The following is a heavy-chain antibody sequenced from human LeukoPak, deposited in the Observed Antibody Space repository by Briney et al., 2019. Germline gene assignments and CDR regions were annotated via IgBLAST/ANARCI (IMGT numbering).Heavy chain of an antibody. V-gene: IGHV4-31*03. CDR2: IYYSGRT. J-gene: IGHJ5*02. CDR3: ARDPLLRLGEIPA. CDR1: GGSISSGGYY. Sequence: NPSETLSPTCTVSGGSISSGGYYWSWIRQHPGKGLEWIGNIYYSGRTYYNPSLKSRVTISVDTSKNRFSLKLSSVTAADTAVYYCARDPLLRLGEIPAWGQGTLVTVSS. D-gene: IGHD3-16*01.